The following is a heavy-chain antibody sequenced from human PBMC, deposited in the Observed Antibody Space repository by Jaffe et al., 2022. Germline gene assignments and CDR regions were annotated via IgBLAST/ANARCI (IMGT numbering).Heavy chain of an antibody. CDR2: IRSKAYGGTT. Sequence: EVQLVESGGGLVQPGRSLRLSCTTSGFTFGDNVMSWFRQAPGKGLEWVAFIRSKAYGGTTEYAASVKGRFTISRDDSKSIASLQMNSLKTEDTAVYYCTSGQQFSFPYYFDYWGQGTLVTVSS. V-gene: IGHV3-49*03. CDR3: TSGQQFSFPYYFDY. J-gene: IGHJ4*02. D-gene: IGHD3-16*02. CDR1: GFTFGDNV.